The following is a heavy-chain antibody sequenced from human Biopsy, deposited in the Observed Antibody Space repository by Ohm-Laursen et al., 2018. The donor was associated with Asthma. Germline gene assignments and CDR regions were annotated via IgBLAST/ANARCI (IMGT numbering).Heavy chain of an antibody. J-gene: IGHJ4*02. CDR1: GFTFSKYG. V-gene: IGHV3-30*18. CDR3: AKDARSYIRNYHDIDF. Sequence: SLRLSCTASGFTFSKYGMHWVRQAPGKGLEWVAVISYDGTNTFSADSVRGRFTVSRDNSRNTLYLQLNSLRAEDTAVYYCAKDARSYIRNYHDIDFWGQGTLVTVAS. D-gene: IGHD1-7*01. CDR2: ISYDGTNT.